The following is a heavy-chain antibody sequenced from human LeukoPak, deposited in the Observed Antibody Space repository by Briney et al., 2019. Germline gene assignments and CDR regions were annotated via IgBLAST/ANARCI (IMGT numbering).Heavy chain of an antibody. CDR1: GYTFTGYY. CDR2: INPNSGGT. Sequence: ASVKVSCKASGYTFTGYYMQWVRQAPGQGLEWMGWINPNSGGTNYAQKYQGRVTMTRDTSISTAYMELSRLRSDDTAVYYCARGGHCSSTSCYVPNFDYWGQGALVTVSS. V-gene: IGHV1-2*02. D-gene: IGHD2-2*01. J-gene: IGHJ4*02. CDR3: ARGGHCSSTSCYVPNFDY.